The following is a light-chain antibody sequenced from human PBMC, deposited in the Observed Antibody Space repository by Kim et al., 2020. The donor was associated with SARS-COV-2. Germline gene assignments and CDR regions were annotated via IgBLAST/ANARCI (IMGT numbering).Light chain of an antibody. CDR1: FSNIRAGFD. J-gene: IGLJ3*02. Sequence: TVTTVCTASFSNIRAGFDVHWYHVVPLPAPRLLIHADVNRPTGVPARISGSKSGTSASLSISGLQAEDEADYYCQSFDNSLSSLVFGGGTQLTVL. CDR3: QSFDNSLSSLV. CDR2: ADV. V-gene: IGLV1-40*01.